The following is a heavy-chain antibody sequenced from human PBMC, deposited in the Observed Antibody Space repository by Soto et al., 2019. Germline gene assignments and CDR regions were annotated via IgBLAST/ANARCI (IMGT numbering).Heavy chain of an antibody. D-gene: IGHD6-19*01. Sequence: QVQLLQSGAEVKKPGSSVRVSCEASGGTFRTYAISWVRQAPGQGLEWMGEIIPIFGKVNYAQKSQGRVTITADATTTTVYMDLRSLTSEDTAVYYCAKGAVAGTPTSYYYYGMDVWGQGTTVTVS. CDR1: GGTFRTYA. V-gene: IGHV1-69*12. J-gene: IGHJ6*02. CDR2: IIPIFGKV. CDR3: AKGAVAGTPTSYYYYGMDV.